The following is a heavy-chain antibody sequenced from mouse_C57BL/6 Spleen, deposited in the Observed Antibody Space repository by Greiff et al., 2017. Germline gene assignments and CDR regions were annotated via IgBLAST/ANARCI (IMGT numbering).Heavy chain of an antibody. Sequence: LMAPSQSLSITCTVSGFSLTSYGVHWVRQPPGKGLEWLVVIWSDGSTTYNSALKSRLSISKDNSKSQVFLKMNSLQTDDTAMYYWARDVYYYGSHYYAMDYWGQGTSVTVSS. CDR3: ARDVYYYGSHYYAMDY. V-gene: IGHV2-6*03. J-gene: IGHJ4*01. D-gene: IGHD1-1*01. CDR1: GFSLTSYG. CDR2: IWSDGST.